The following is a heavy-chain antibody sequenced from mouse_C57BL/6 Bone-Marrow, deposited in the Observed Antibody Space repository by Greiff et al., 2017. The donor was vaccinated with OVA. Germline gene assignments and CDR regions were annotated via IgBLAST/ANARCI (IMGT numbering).Heavy chain of an antibody. CDR1: GYTFTSYW. CDR3: AIYYYGSRGGRNY. D-gene: IGHD1-1*01. V-gene: IGHV1-74*01. CDR2: IYPSDSDT. J-gene: IGHJ4*01. Sequence: QVQLQQPGAELVKPGASVNVSCKASGYTFTSYWMHWVKQRPGQGLEWIGRIYPSDSDTNYNQKFKGKATLTVDKSSSTAYMQLSSLTSEDSAVYYCAIYYYGSRGGRNYWGQGTSVTVSS.